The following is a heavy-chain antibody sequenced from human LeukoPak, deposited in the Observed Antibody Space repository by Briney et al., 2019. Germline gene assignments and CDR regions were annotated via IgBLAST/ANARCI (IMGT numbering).Heavy chain of an antibody. Sequence: SETLSLTCAVYGGSFSGYYWSWIRQPAGKGLEWIGRIYTSGSTNYNPSLKSRVTMSVDTSKNQFSLKLSSVTAADTAVYYCARETRAPVGGYYFDYWGQGTLVTVSS. D-gene: IGHD4-23*01. CDR2: IYTSGST. CDR3: ARETRAPVGGYYFDY. J-gene: IGHJ4*02. CDR1: GGSFSGYY. V-gene: IGHV4-4*07.